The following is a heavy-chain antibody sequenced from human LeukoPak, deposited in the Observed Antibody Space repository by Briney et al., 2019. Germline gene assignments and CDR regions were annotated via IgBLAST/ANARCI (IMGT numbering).Heavy chain of an antibody. J-gene: IGHJ4*02. Sequence: SETLSLTCAVYGGSFSGYYWSWIRQPPGKGLEWIGEINHSGSTNYNPSLKSRVTISVDTSKNQFSLKLSSVTAADTAVYYCARLSCGWANYYFDYWGQGTLVTVSS. CDR3: ARLSCGWANYYFDY. CDR2: INHSGST. CDR1: GGSFSGYY. V-gene: IGHV4-34*01. D-gene: IGHD6-19*01.